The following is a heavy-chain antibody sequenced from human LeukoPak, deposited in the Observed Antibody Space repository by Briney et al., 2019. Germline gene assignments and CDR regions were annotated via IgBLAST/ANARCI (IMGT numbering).Heavy chain of an antibody. CDR3: ARVRRGVGGNSPGGYYYYYYMDV. CDR1: GFTFYDYA. V-gene: IGHV3-43D*03. D-gene: IGHD4-23*01. J-gene: IGHJ6*03. Sequence: GGSLRLSCAASGFTFYDYAMHWVRQAPGKGLEWVSLISWDGGSTYYADSVKGRFTISNDNSKNSLYLQMNSLRSEDTAVYYCARVRRGVGGNSPGGYYYYYYMDVWGKGTTVTISS. CDR2: ISWDGGST.